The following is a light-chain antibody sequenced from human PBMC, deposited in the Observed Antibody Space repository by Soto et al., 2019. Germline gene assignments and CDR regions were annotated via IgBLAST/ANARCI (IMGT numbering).Light chain of an antibody. CDR3: QQFGSSIPHT. CDR2: GAS. V-gene: IGKV3-20*01. CDR1: QTIFNSY. J-gene: IGKJ2*01. Sequence: ENVLTQSPGTLSLSPGDTATLSCRASQTIFNSYLAWYQQKPGQAPRLLIYGASSRATGIPDRFSGGGSGTDFTLTISRLEPEDFGVYYCQQFGSSIPHTFGQGTKLEIK.